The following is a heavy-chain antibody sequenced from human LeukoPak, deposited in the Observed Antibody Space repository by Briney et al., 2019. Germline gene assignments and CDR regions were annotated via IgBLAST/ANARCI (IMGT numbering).Heavy chain of an antibody. CDR1: GYSFSRHG. D-gene: IGHD3-22*01. CDR3: ARDLDYYDSSGSGWFDG. Sequence: ASVKVSCKAPGYSFSRHGICWVRQAPGRGLDWMGWISTYNGNTNYAQKFQGRVTMTTDTSTNTAYMELRSLRSDDTAVYYWARDLDYYDSSGSGWFDGWGQATSVTVSS. J-gene: IGHJ5*02. CDR2: ISTYNGNT. V-gene: IGHV1-18*01.